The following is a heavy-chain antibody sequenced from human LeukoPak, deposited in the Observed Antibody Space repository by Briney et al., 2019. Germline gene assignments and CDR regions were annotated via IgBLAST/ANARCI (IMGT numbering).Heavy chain of an antibody. V-gene: IGHV1-46*01. CDR2: INPRGGGA. Sequence: GASVKVSCKASGYNFTSYYMHWVRQAPGQGLEWMGVINPRGGGASYAQKFQGRVTVARDTSTSTAYMELRSLRSDDTAVYYCARDPGSFLSSSGWLNWFDPWGQGTLVTVSS. CDR1: GYNFTSYY. CDR3: ARDPGSFLSSSGWLNWFDP. J-gene: IGHJ5*02. D-gene: IGHD6-19*01.